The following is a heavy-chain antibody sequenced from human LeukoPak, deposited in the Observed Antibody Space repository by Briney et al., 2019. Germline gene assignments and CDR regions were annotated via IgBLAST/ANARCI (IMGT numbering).Heavy chain of an antibody. Sequence: GGSLRLSCAASGFTVISNYMNWVRQAPGKGLEWVSAISGSGGSTYYADSVKGRFTISRDNSKNTLCLQMNSLRAEDTAVYYCAKGAMHYYDSSGYNYFDYWGQGTLVTVSS. D-gene: IGHD3-22*01. CDR2: ISGSGGST. CDR1: GFTVISNY. V-gene: IGHV3-23*01. CDR3: AKGAMHYYDSSGYNYFDY. J-gene: IGHJ4*02.